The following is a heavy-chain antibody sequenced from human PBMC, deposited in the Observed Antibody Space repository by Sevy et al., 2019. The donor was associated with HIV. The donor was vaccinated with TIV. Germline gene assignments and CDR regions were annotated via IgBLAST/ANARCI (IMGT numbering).Heavy chain of an antibody. V-gene: IGHV3-48*02. CDR2: ISSSSSTI. D-gene: IGHD3-22*01. CDR1: GFTFSSYS. J-gene: IGHJ4*02. CDR3: ARDRKYYYDSSGYYGSGNYYFDY. Sequence: GGSLRLSCAASGFTFSSYSMNWVRQAPGKGLEWVSYISSSSSTIYYADSVKGRFTISRDNAKNSLYLQMNSLIDEDTAVYYCARDRKYYYDSSGYYGSGNYYFDYWGQGTLVTVSS.